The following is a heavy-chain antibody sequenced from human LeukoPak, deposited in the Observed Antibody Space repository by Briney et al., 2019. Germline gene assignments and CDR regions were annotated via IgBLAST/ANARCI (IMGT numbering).Heavy chain of an antibody. CDR1: GFTFSSNW. J-gene: IGHJ2*01. V-gene: IGHV3-7*01. CDR3: ARAGL. CDR2: IKHDGSEK. Sequence: PGGSLRLSCAASGFTFSSNWMSWVRQAPGKGLEWVANIKHDGSEKYYVDSVKGRFTISRDNAKNSLYLQINSLRAEDTAVYYCARAGLWGRGTLVTVSS.